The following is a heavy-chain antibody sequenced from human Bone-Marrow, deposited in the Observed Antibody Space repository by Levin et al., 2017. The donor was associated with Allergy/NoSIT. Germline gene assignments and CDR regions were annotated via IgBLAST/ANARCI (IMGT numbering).Heavy chain of an antibody. V-gene: IGHV4-30-2*01. Sequence: SQTLSLTCAVSGGSISSGGYSWSWIRQPPGKGLEWIGYIYHSGSTYYNPSLKSRVTISLDRSKNQFSLKLSSVTAADTAVYYCARMAPYYDFWSGYSYGMDVWGQGTTVTVSS. CDR3: ARMAPYYDFWSGYSYGMDV. D-gene: IGHD3-3*01. J-gene: IGHJ6*02. CDR2: IYHSGST. CDR1: GGSISSGGYS.